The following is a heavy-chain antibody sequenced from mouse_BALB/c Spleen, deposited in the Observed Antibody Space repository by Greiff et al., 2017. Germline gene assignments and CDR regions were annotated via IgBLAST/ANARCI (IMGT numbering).Heavy chain of an antibody. CDR2: ISSGGSYT. J-gene: IGHJ4*01. CDR1: GFTFSSYA. D-gene: IGHD1-1*01. V-gene: IGHV5-9-4*01. CDR3: ARDYYGSSYNAMDY. Sequence: VQLKESGGGLVKPGGSLKLSCAASGFTFSSYAMSWVRQSPEKRLEWVAEISSGGSYTYYPDTVTGRFTISRDNAKNTLYLEMSSLRSEDTAMYYCARDYYGSSYNAMDYWGQGTSVTVSS.